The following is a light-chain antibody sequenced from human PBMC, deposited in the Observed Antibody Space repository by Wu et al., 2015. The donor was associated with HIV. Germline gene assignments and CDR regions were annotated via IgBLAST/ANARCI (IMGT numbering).Light chain of an antibody. J-gene: IGKJ1*01. CDR2: GAS. CDR1: QSISNN. CDR3: QQYNNWPPWT. V-gene: IGKV3-15*01. Sequence: EIVMTQSPATLSVSPGERVTLSCRASQSISNNLAWYQQKPGQAPKLLIYGASTRAPGIPVRFSGSGSGAEFTLTISSMQSEDFAVYSCQQYNNWPPWTFGQGTKVEIK.